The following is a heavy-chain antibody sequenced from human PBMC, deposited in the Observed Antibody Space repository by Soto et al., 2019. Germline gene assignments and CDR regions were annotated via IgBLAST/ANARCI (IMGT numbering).Heavy chain of an antibody. J-gene: IGHJ3*02. CDR1: GYTFTSYY. D-gene: IGHD2-2*01. CDR3: ARGRGDIVVVPAANDAFDI. Sequence: ASVKVSCKASGYTFTSYYMHWVRQAPGQGLEWMGIINPSGGSTSYAQKFQGRVTMTRDTSTSTVYMELSSLRSEDTAVYYCARGRGDIVVVPAANDAFDIWGQGTMVTVSS. CDR2: INPSGGST. V-gene: IGHV1-46*03.